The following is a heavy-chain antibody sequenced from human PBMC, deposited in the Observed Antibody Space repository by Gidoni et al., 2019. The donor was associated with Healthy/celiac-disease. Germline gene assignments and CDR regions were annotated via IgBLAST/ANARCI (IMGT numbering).Heavy chain of an antibody. Sequence: QVQLVESGGGAVQPGRSLRLSCAASGFTFSSDGMHWVRQAPGKGVEGVAVIWYDGSNKYYADSVKGRFTISRDNSKNTLYLQMNSLRAEDTAVYDCARDRHDSSGYYYYYYYYGMDVWGQGTTVTVSS. V-gene: IGHV3-33*01. CDR1: GFTFSSDG. D-gene: IGHD3-22*01. J-gene: IGHJ6*02. CDR2: IWYDGSNK. CDR3: ARDRHDSSGYYYYYYYYGMDV.